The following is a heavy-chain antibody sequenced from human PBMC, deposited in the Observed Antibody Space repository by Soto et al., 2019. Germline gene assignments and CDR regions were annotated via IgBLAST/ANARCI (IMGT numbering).Heavy chain of an antibody. V-gene: IGHV4-59*08. D-gene: IGHD5-12*01. CDR2: IYYSGST. Sequence: PSETLSLTCTVSGGSISSYYWSWIRQPPGKGLEWIGCIYYSGSTNHNPSLKSRVTISVDTSKSQFSLNLSSVTAADTAVYYCARVSSGRYRGYTYYFDYWGQGTQVTVSS. CDR1: GGSISSYY. J-gene: IGHJ4*02. CDR3: ARVSSGRYRGYTYYFDY.